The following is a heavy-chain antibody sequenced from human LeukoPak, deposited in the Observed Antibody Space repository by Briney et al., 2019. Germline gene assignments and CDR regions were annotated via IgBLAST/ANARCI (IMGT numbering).Heavy chain of an antibody. CDR3: ARVLLGSVSPTFDY. CDR2: INTGNGNA. V-gene: IGHV1-3*04. J-gene: IGHJ4*02. D-gene: IGHD3-10*01. CDR1: GYTFRNYA. Sequence: RASVKVSCKASGYTFRNYAMHWVRQAPGQRLEWMGWINTGNGNAKYPQKFQDRVTITRDTSASTVYMELSSLRSEDTAVYYCARVLLGSVSPTFDYWRQGTLVTVSS.